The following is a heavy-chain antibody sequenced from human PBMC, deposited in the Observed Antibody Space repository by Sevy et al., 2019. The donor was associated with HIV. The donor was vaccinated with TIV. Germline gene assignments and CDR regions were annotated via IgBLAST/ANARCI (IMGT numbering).Heavy chain of an antibody. Sequence: GGSLRLSCAASGFTFSSYSMNWVRQAPGKGLEWVSSISSSSSYIYYADSVKGRFTISRDNAKNSLYLQMNGLRAEDRAVFYCVRDEAAAGDAFDIWGQGTMVTVSS. CDR1: GFTFSSYS. CDR3: VRDEAAAGDAFDI. D-gene: IGHD6-13*01. J-gene: IGHJ3*02. CDR2: ISSSSSYI. V-gene: IGHV3-21*03.